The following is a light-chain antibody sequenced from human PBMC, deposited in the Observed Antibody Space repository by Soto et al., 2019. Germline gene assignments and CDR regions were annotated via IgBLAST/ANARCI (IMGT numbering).Light chain of an antibody. Sequence: EIVLTQSPGTLSLSPGERATLSCRASQSGTSGSLAWYQQKPGQAPRLLISGASSRATCIPDRLRGSGSWTAFTLTISRLEPEVFEVYYCQQHGTSARTFGQGTKVEIK. CDR3: QQHGTSART. CDR2: GAS. V-gene: IGKV3-20*01. J-gene: IGKJ1*01. CDR1: QSGTSGS.